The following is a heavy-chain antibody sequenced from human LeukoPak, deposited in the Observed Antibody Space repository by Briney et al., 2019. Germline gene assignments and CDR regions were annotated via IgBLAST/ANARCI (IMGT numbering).Heavy chain of an antibody. CDR2: IIPIFGTA. CDR3: ARASLDSSGYYLPGYYYYGMDV. V-gene: IGHV1-69*13. J-gene: IGHJ6*02. Sequence: SVKVSCKASGGTFSSYAISWVRQAPGQGLEWMGGIIPIFGTANYAQKFQGRVTITADESTSTAYMELSSLRSEDTAVYYCARASLDSSGYYLPGYYYYGMDVWGQGATVTVSS. D-gene: IGHD3-22*01. CDR1: GGTFSSYA.